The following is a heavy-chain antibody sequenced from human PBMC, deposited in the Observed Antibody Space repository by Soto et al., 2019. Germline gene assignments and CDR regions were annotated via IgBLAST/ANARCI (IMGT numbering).Heavy chain of an antibody. J-gene: IGHJ4*02. CDR2: ISSTTNYI. CDR3: ARESEDLTSNFDY. Sequence: EVQLVESGGGLVKPGGSLRLSCAASGFTFTRYSMNWVRQAPGKGLEWVSSISSTTNYIYYADSMKGRFTVSRDNAKNSMYLEMNSLSAEDTAVYYCARESEDLTSNFDYWGRGTLVTVSS. CDR1: GFTFTRYS. V-gene: IGHV3-21*01.